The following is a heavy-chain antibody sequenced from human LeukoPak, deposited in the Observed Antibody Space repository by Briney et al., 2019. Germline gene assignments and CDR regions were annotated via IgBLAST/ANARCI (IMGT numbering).Heavy chain of an antibody. CDR3: AREEDCSGGICYLGNAFDI. Sequence: SETLSLTCAVYGGSFSGYYWSWIRQPPGKGLEWIGEINHSGSTNYNASLKSRDTISVDTSKNQFSLKLSSVTAADTAVYYCAREEDCSGGICYLGNAFDIWGQGTMVTVSS. CDR2: INHSGST. V-gene: IGHV4-34*01. D-gene: IGHD2-15*01. CDR1: GGSFSGYY. J-gene: IGHJ3*02.